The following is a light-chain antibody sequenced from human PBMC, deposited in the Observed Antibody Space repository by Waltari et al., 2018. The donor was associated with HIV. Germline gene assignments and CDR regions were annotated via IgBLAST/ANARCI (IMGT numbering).Light chain of an antibody. CDR3: SSYTSSSTVV. V-gene: IGLV2-14*01. J-gene: IGLJ2*01. CDR1: SSDVGGYNY. CDR2: EVR. Sequence: QSALTQPASVSGSPGQSITISCTGTSSDVGGYNYVSWYQQHPGKAPKLMIYEVRNRPPGVSIGVSGSKSGNTASLTISGLQAEDEADYYCSSYTSSSTVVFGGGTKLTVL.